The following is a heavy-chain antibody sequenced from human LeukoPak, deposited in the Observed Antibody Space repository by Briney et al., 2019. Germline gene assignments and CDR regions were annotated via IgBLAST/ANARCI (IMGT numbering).Heavy chain of an antibody. CDR2: TNPNSGKT. D-gene: IGHD6-13*01. J-gene: IGHJ4*02. CDR3: ARGRPGLASAGTYDF. Sequence: GASVTVPCKASGYTFTSSDINWVRQAPGQGLEWMGWTNPNSGKTGYARKFQGRVTMTKNTSISTAYMEVSSLGYDDTAIYYCARGRPGLASAGTYDFWGQGTLITVSS. CDR1: GYTFTSSD. V-gene: IGHV1-8*01.